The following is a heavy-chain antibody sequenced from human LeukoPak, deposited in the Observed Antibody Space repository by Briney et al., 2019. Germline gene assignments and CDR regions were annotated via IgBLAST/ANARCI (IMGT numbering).Heavy chain of an antibody. V-gene: IGHV4-34*01. Sequence: SETLSLTCAVYGGSFSTYYWSWIRQSPGKGLEWIGEINRSGSANYNPSLKSRVTISVDTSKNQFSLNLTSVTAADTAVYFCARAISVANRALNVWGKGTTVTVSS. J-gene: IGHJ6*04. CDR2: INRSGSA. CDR3: ARAISVANRALNV. CDR1: GGSFSTYY. D-gene: IGHD6-6*01.